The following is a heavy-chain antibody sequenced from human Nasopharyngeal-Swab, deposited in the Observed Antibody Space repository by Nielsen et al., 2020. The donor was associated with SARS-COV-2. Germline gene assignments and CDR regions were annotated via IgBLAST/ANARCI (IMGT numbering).Heavy chain of an antibody. Sequence: VRQMPGKGLEWIGSIYYSGSTYYNPSLKSRVTISVDTSKNQFSLKLSSVTAADTAVYYYERRVARAPRHEGDYYYGMDVWGQGTTVTVSS. D-gene: IGHD3-16*01. CDR2: IYYSGST. V-gene: IGHV4-39*01. J-gene: IGHJ6*02. CDR3: ERRVARAPRHEGDYYYGMDV.